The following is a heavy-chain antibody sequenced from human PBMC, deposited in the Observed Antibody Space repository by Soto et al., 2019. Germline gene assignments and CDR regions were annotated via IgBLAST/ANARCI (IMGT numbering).Heavy chain of an antibody. CDR2: MNPNSGNT. V-gene: IGHV1-8*01. CDR3: AREGEPGYYYYYGMDV. J-gene: IGHJ6*02. D-gene: IGHD1-26*01. CDR1: GYTFTSYD. Sequence: GASVKVSCKASGYTFTSYDINWVRQATGQGLEWLGWMNPNSGNTGYAQKFQGRVTMTRNTSISTAYMELSRLRSDDTAVYYCAREGEPGYYYYYGMDVWGQGTTVTVSS.